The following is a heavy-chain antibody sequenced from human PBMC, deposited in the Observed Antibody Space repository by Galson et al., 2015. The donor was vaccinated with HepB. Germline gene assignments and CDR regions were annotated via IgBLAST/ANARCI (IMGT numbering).Heavy chain of an antibody. J-gene: IGHJ3*02. Sequence: SVKVSCKASEYTFTDYYMHWVRQAPGQGLEWMGWINPNSGCTNYAQKFQGRVTMTRDTSISTAYMELSRLRSDDTAVYSCARDKVYCSGGSCYPLGAFDIWGQGTMVTVSS. D-gene: IGHD2-15*01. V-gene: IGHV1-2*02. CDR2: INPNSGCT. CDR3: ARDKVYCSGGSCYPLGAFDI. CDR1: EYTFTDYY.